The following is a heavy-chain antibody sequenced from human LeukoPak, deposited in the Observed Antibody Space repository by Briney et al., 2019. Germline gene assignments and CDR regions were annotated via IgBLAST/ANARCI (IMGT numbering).Heavy chain of an antibody. CDR2: IYPGDSDT. Sequence: GESLKISCKGSGYSFTSYWIGWVRQMPGRGLEWMGIIYPGDSDTRYSRSFQGQVTISVDKSISTAYVQWSSLQASDTAMYYCARRVLDFLEEWGQGTLVTVSS. CDR3: ARRVLDFLEE. J-gene: IGHJ4*02. V-gene: IGHV5-51*01. D-gene: IGHD3-3*01. CDR1: GYSFTSYW.